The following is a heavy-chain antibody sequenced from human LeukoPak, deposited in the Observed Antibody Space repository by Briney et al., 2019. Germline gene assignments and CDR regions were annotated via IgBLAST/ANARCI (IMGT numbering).Heavy chain of an antibody. V-gene: IGHV3-48*02. J-gene: IGHJ4*02. Sequence: GGSLRLSCAASGFTFSSYSVNWVRQAPGKGLEWVSYISSSSSTIYYADSVKGRFTISRDNAKNSLYLQMNSLRDEDTAVYYCARDSDPDYYGSGRPFDYWGQGTLVTVSS. D-gene: IGHD3-10*01. CDR2: ISSSSSTI. CDR3: ARDSDPDYYGSGRPFDY. CDR1: GFTFSSYS.